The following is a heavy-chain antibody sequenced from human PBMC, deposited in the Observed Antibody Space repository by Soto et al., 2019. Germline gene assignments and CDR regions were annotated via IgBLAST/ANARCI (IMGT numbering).Heavy chain of an antibody. D-gene: IGHD4-17*01. Sequence: SETLSLTCSVSGGSISSGYYYWSWIRQPPGKGLEWIGYIHHSGSTYYSPSLKSRVTISVDTSKNQFSLKLSSVTAADTAVYYCAREPWEGYGDYYWGQGTLVTVSA. CDR2: IHHSGST. CDR3: AREPWEGYGDYY. J-gene: IGHJ4*02. V-gene: IGHV4-30-4*01. CDR1: GGSISSGYYY.